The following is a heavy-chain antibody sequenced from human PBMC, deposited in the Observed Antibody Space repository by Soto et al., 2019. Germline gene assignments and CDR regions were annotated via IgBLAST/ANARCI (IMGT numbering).Heavy chain of an antibody. Sequence: QVQLQESGPGLVKPSQTLSLTCTVSGGSISSGGYYWSWIRQHPGKGLEWIGYIYYSGSTYYNPSLKSRVNISVDTSKNQFSLKLSSVTAADTAVYYCARQRNDDYYYYYMDVWGKGTTVTVSS. J-gene: IGHJ6*03. CDR3: ARQRNDDYYYYYMDV. V-gene: IGHV4-31*03. D-gene: IGHD1-1*01. CDR2: IYYSGST. CDR1: GGSISSGGYY.